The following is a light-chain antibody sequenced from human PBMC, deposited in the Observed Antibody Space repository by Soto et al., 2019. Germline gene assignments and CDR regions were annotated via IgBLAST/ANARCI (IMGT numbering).Light chain of an antibody. CDR2: EVS. J-gene: IGLJ1*01. Sequence: QSALTQPASASGSPGQSITISCTGTSSDVGGYNYVSWYQQHPGKAPKLMIYEVSNLPSGVSNRFSGSKSGNTASLTISGLQAEDEADYYCSSYTSSSTLLYVFGPGTKVTVL. CDR3: SSYTSSSTLLYV. CDR1: SSDVGGYNY. V-gene: IGLV2-14*01.